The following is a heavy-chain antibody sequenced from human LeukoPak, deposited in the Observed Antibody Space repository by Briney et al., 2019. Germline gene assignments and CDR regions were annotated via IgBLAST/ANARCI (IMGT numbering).Heavy chain of an antibody. V-gene: IGHV4-39*07. Sequence: SETLSLTCTVSGGSISSSSYYWGWIRQPPGKGLEWIGSIYYSGSTYYNPSLKSRVTISVDTSKNQFSLKLSSVTAADTAVYYCARPSIFYYYYGMNVWGQGTTVTVSS. J-gene: IGHJ6*02. CDR3: ARPSIFYYYYGMNV. D-gene: IGHD2/OR15-2a*01. CDR1: GGSISSSSYY. CDR2: IYYSGST.